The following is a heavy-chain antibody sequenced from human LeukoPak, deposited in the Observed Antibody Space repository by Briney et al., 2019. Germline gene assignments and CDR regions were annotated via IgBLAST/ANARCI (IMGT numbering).Heavy chain of an antibody. CDR3: ARGPSPNDYVWGSYRYTSRPYYFDY. D-gene: IGHD3-16*02. V-gene: IGHV4-34*01. J-gene: IGHJ4*02. CDR2: INHSGST. Sequence: SETLSLTCAVYGGSFSGYYWSWIRQPPGKGLEWIGEINHSGSTNYNPSLKSRVTISVDTSKNQFSLKLSSVTAADTAVYYCARGPSPNDYVWGSYRYTSRPYYFDYWGQGTLVTVSS. CDR1: GGSFSGYY.